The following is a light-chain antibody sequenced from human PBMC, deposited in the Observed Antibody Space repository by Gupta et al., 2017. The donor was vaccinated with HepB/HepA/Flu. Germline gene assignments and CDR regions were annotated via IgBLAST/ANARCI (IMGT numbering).Light chain of an antibody. Sequence: QSALTQSASVSGSPGQSITISCTGTSSDVGSHNLVSWYQQHPGKAPKLIIYEVNKWPSGVSNRFSGSKSGHTASLTISGLQAEDEADYYCCSYAGPFSWVFGGGTKLTVL. J-gene: IGLJ3*02. CDR3: CSYAGPFSWV. CDR2: EVN. V-gene: IGLV2-23*02. CDR1: SSDVGSHNL.